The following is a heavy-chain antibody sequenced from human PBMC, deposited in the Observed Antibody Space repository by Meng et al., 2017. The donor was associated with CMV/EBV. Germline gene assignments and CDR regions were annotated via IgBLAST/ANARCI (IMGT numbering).Heavy chain of an antibody. CDR2: IYTSGST. D-gene: IGHD6-19*01. CDR1: GGSISSYY. V-gene: IGHV4-4*07. J-gene: IGHJ4*02. Sequence: HGQLQVEGPVLVMPSGTLSLTCSVSGGSISSYYWSWIRQPAGKGLEWIGRIYTSGSTNYNPSLKSRVTMSVDTSKNQFSLKLSSVTAADTAVYYCARDSSGWYPHFDYWGQGTLVTVSS. CDR3: ARDSSGWYPHFDY.